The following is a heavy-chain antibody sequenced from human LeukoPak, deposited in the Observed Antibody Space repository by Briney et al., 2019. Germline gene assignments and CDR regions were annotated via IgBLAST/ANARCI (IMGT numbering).Heavy chain of an antibody. CDR1: GDSVSSNSAA. V-gene: IGHV6-1*01. D-gene: IGHD5-12*01. Sequence: SQTLSLTCAISGDSVSSNSAAWNWIRQSPSRGLEWLGRTYYRSKWYNDYAVSVKSRITINPDTSKNQFSLQLNSVTPEDTAVYYCAGDLATRSGPVYYFDYWGQGTLVTVSS. CDR2: TYYRSKWYN. J-gene: IGHJ4*02. CDR3: AGDLATRSGPVYYFDY.